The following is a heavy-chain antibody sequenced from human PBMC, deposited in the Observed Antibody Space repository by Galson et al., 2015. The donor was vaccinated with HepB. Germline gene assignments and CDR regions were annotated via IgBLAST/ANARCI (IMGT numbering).Heavy chain of an antibody. CDR1: GFTFSNCD. D-gene: IGHD5-12*01. Sequence: SLRLSCAASGFTFSNCDMHWVRQAPGKGLEWVAFIWPESNRKFYPDSVKGRFTVSRDNSKNTLYLQMNNLRANDTAVYYCARDPRYTGYAFDYWGQGALVTVSS. J-gene: IGHJ4*02. CDR3: ARDPRYTGYAFDY. CDR2: IWPESNRK. V-gene: IGHV3-33*01.